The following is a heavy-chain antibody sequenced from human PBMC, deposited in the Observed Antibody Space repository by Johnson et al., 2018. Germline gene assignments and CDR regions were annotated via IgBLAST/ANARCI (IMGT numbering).Heavy chain of an antibody. Sequence: EVQLVESGGGLVQPGGSLRLSCAASGFTVSSNYMSWVRQAPGKGLEWVSVIYSGGSTYYADSVKGRFTISRDNSKKTLYLQMNSLRTEDTAVYYCARVSTVMTGWSYYYYMDVWGKGTTVTVSS. J-gene: IGHJ6*03. V-gene: IGHV3-66*02. CDR1: GFTVSSNY. D-gene: IGHD1-1*01. CDR3: ARVSTVMTGWSYYYYMDV. CDR2: IYSGGST.